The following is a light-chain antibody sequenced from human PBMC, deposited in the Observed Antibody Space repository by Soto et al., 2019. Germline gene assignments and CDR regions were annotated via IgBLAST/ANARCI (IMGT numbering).Light chain of an antibody. CDR2: DDN. CDR1: SSNIGGNS. CDR3: GSWDSSMSAYV. Sequence: VLTQPPSVSASPGQKVTISCSGSSSNIGGNSVSWYQQLPGTAPKLLIYDDNKRPSGIPDRFSGSKSGTSATLGITGFQTGDEADYYSGSWDSSMSAYVFGTGTKVTVL. J-gene: IGLJ1*01. V-gene: IGLV1-51*01.